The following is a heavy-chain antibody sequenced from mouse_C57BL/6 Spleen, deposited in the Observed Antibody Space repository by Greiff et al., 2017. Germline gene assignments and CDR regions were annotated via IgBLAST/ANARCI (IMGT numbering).Heavy chain of an antibody. CDR2: IDPSDSYT. V-gene: IGHV1-69*01. D-gene: IGHD2-4*01. J-gene: IGHJ3*01. Sequence: QVQLQQPGAELVMPGASVKLSCKASGYTFTSYWMHWVKQRPGQGLEWIGEIDPSDSYTNSNQKFKGKSTLTVDKSSSTAYMQLSSLTSEDSAVYYCARSRDYDGSFAYWGQGTLVTVSA. CDR3: ARSRDYDGSFAY. CDR1: GYTFTSYW.